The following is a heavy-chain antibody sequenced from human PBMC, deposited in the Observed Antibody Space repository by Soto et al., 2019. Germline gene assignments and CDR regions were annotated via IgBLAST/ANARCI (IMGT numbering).Heavy chain of an antibody. D-gene: IGHD2-8*01. CDR2: IYYDGGT. Sequence: PSETLSLTCTVSGGSFSSSSHYWVWIRQPPGKGLEWVGSIYYDGGTYYNASLKSRVTISVDTSKNQFSLKVNSVTVADTAVYYCARRSHTNWPAYWGHGTQVTVS. V-gene: IGHV4-39*01. J-gene: IGHJ4*01. CDR1: GGSFSSSSHY. CDR3: ARRSHTNWPAY.